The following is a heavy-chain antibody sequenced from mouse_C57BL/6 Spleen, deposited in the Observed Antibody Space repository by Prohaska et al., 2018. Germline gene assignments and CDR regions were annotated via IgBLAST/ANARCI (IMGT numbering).Heavy chain of an antibody. V-gene: IGHV5-17*01. J-gene: IGHJ3*01. CDR3: ATKARFAY. D-gene: IGHD1-3*01. CDR2: INTGSRII. Sequence: EVQLVESGGGLVKPGGSLTLSCAASGYTSSDCGMHWVRQAPEKRPKLVAYINTGSRIIYYADTVKGRFTNSSDNGKNTLFLQMTSLRSEDTAMYYCATKARFAYWCQETLVTGSA. CDR1: GYTSSDCG.